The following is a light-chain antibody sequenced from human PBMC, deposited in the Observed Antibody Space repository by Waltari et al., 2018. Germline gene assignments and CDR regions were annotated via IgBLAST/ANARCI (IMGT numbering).Light chain of an antibody. CDR1: NSDVGAYNY. V-gene: IGLV2-8*01. CDR2: EVT. Sequence: QSVLTQPPSATGSPGPSVPISCPGTNSDVGAYNYFSWYQQHPGKVPKLLIYEVTKRPSGVPDRFSGSKSGNTASLTVSGLQADDEADYYCSSYAHNNHFVFGTGTKVTVL. CDR3: SSYAHNNHFV. J-gene: IGLJ1*01.